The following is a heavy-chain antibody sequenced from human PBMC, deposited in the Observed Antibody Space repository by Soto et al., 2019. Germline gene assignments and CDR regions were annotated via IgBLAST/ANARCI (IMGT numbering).Heavy chain of an antibody. CDR1: GGTFSSYA. CDR2: IIPIFGTA. V-gene: IGHV1-69*13. J-gene: IGHJ4*02. D-gene: IGHD3-3*01. Sequence: SVKVSCKASGGTFSSYAISWVRQAPGQGLEWMGGIIPIFGTANYEQKFQGRVTITADESTGTAYMELSSLRSEDTAVYYGARSQNFWSGYYVWGQETLFTVSS. CDR3: ARSQNFWSGYYV.